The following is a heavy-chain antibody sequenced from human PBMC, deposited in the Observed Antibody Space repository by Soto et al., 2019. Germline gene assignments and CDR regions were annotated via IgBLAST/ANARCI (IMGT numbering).Heavy chain of an antibody. CDR1: GFTFSNYG. CDR3: AKIIDAGGIDY. Sequence: PGGSLRLSCAASGFTFSNYGMSWVRQAPGKGLEWVSSISGNGAGTYYADSVKGRFTVSRDNSKNTLYLQMNSLRAEDTAVYYCAKIIDAGGIDYWGQGTLVTVSS. D-gene: IGHD6-13*01. J-gene: IGHJ4*02. CDR2: ISGNGAGT. V-gene: IGHV3-23*01.